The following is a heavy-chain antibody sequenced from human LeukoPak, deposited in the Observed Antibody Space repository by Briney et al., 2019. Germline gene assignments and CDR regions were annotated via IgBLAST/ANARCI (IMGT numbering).Heavy chain of an antibody. CDR2: IYSGGST. J-gene: IGHJ6*02. CDR3: ARVDYYYGMDV. D-gene: IGHD2-2*03. V-gene: IGHV3-66*01. CDR1: GFTVSSNY. Sequence: GGSLRLSCAASGFTVSSNYMIWVRQPPGKGLEWVSVIYSGGSTYYADSVKGRFTISRDNSKNTLYLQMNSLRAEDTAVYYCARVDYYYGMDVWGQGTTVTVSS.